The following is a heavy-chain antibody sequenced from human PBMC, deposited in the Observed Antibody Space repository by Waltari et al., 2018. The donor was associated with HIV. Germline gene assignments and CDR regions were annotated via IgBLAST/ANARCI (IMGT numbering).Heavy chain of an antibody. Sequence: EVQLVESGGGLVQPGGSLRLSCAASGFTFGSYRMNWVRQAPGKGLEWVSYISSSGSTIYYADSVRGRFTISRDNAKNSLYLQLNSLRAEDTAVYYCARDYSGTYADFDYWGQGTLVTVSS. J-gene: IGHJ4*02. CDR2: ISSSGSTI. V-gene: IGHV3-48*01. CDR3: ARDYSGTYADFDY. CDR1: GFTFGSYR. D-gene: IGHD1-26*01.